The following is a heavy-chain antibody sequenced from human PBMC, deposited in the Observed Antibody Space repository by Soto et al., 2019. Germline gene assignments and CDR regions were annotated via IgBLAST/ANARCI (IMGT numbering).Heavy chain of an antibody. D-gene: IGHD6-25*01. V-gene: IGHV1-8*01. CDR1: GYTFTNYD. CDR2: VNPNSGNT. Sequence: GASVKVSCKTSGYTFTNYDIMWVRRVAGQGLEWMGWVNPNSGNTGYAQKFQDRVTMTRDRFISTAYMELRSLTYEDTAVYYCARGRRANFAPWGQGTLVTLSS. CDR3: ARGRRANFAP. J-gene: IGHJ5*02.